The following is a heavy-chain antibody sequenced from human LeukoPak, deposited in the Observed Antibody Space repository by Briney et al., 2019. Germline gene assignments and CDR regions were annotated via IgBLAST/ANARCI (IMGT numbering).Heavy chain of an antibody. D-gene: IGHD6-13*01. CDR2: ISSSSSYI. V-gene: IGHV3-21*01. CDR1: GFTFSSYS. Sequence: GGSLRLSCAASGFTFSSYSMNWVRQAPGKGLEWVSSISSSSSYIYYADSVKGRFTISRDNAKNSLYLQMNSLRAEDTAVYYCARDSSSWRGAFDIWGQGTMVTVSS. CDR3: ARDSSSWRGAFDI. J-gene: IGHJ3*02.